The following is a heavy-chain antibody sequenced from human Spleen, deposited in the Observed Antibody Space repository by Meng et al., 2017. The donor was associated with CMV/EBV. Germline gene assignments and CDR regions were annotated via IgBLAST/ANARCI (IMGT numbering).Heavy chain of an antibody. CDR2: IKSKSDGGTI. D-gene: IGHD3-22*01. CDR3: TRALENYYGNSGTMFFDY. J-gene: IGHJ4*02. CDR1: GFTFDSYA. Sequence: GGSLRLSCAASGFTFDSYAMSWVRQAPGKGLEWVGRIKSKSDGGTIDYAAPVKGRFTISRDDSKDTLYLQMNSLKTEDTAMYYCTRALENYYGNSGTMFFDYWGQGSLVTVSS. V-gene: IGHV3-15*01.